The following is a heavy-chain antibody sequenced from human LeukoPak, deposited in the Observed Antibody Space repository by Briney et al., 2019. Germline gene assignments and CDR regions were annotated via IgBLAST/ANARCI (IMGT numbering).Heavy chain of an antibody. CDR2: IYHSGST. CDR3: ARGLKVDY. Sequence: PSETLSLTCAVSGYSISSGYYWGWIRPPPGKGLEWIGSIYHSGSTYYNPSLKSRVTISVDTSKNQFSLKLSSVTAADTAVYYCARGLKVDYWGQGTLVTVSS. V-gene: IGHV4-38-2*01. CDR1: GYSISSGYY. J-gene: IGHJ4*02.